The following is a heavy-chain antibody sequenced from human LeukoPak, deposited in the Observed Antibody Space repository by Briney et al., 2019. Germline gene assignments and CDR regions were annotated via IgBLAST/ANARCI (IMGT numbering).Heavy chain of an antibody. CDR1: GFTFSSYA. Sequence: GGSLRLSCAASGFTFSSYAMHWVRQAPGKGLAWVAVISYDGSNKYYVDSVKGRFTISRDNAKNSLYLQMNSLRAEDTAVYYCAELGITMIGGVWGKGTTVTISS. CDR2: ISYDGSNK. J-gene: IGHJ6*04. V-gene: IGHV3-30*04. CDR3: AELGITMIGGV. D-gene: IGHD3-10*02.